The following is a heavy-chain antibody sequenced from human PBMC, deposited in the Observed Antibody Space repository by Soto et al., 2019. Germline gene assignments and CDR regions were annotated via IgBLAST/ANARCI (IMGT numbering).Heavy chain of an antibody. CDR3: TRDRLTLTTSLIFDF. J-gene: IGHJ4*02. CDR2: ISPYSGKT. Sequence: GASVKVSCKASGYTFTNYGVAWVRQAPGQGLEWMGWISPYSGKTDYRQNLQGRVTMTADTSTTTAYMELRSLRSDYTAVYYCTRDRLTLTTSLIFDFWGQGTLVTSPQ. CDR1: GYTFTNYG. V-gene: IGHV1-18*01. D-gene: IGHD3-9*01.